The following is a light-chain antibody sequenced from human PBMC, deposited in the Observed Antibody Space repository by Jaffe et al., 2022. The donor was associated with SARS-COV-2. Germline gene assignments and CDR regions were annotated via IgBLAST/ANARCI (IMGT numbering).Light chain of an antibody. V-gene: IGLV6-57*02. Sequence: NFMLTQPHSVSESPGKTVTISCTGSSGSIASNYVQWYQLRPGSAPTTVIYEDNQRPSGVPDRFSGSIDSSSNSASLTISGLKTEDEGDYYCQSYDSSNHWVLGGGTKLTVL. CDR1: SGSIASNY. CDR3: QSYDSSNHWV. CDR2: EDN. J-gene: IGLJ3*02.